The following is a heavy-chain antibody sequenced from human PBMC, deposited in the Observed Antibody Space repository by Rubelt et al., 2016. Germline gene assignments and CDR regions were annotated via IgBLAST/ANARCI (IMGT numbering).Heavy chain of an antibody. CDR3: ARRGYNSGHSYLDF. J-gene: IGHJ4*02. V-gene: IGHV4-59*12. CDR1: GGSINTYY. CDR2: VHYSGRT. D-gene: IGHD6-19*01. Sequence: EQLQQSGPGLVKPSETLSLTCTFSGGSINTYYWSWIRQSPGKGLEWIGYVHYSGRTNSNPSLGSRVTISADTSKNQFSRRLSSLTAADTAVYYCARRGYNSGHSYLDFWGQGTLVTVSS.